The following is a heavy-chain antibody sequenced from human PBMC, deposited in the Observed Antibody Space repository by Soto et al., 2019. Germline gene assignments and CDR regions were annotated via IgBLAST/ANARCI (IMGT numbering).Heavy chain of an antibody. CDR3: ATDRGQMGAIFDY. D-gene: IGHD3-16*01. V-gene: IGHV3-23*01. CDR1: GFTFSSYA. CDR2: ISGSGGST. Sequence: EVQLLESGGGLVQPGGSLRLSCAASGFTFSSYAMSWVRQAPGKGLEWVSAISGSGGSTYYADSVKGRFTISRDNSKNTLYLQMNSLRAEDTAVYYCATDRGQMGAIFDYWGQGTLVTVSS. J-gene: IGHJ4*02.